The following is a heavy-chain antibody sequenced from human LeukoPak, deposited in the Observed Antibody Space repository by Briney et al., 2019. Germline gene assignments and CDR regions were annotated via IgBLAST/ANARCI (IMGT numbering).Heavy chain of an antibody. CDR3: ARQGIVGAKRGGWLDY. V-gene: IGHV3-33*01. J-gene: IGHJ4*02. CDR2: IWYDGSNE. Sequence: GGSLRLSCAASGFTFSSYGMHWVRQAPGKGLEWVAVIWYDGSNENYADSVKGRFTISRDNSKKTMYLQMNSLRAEDTAVYYCARQGIVGAKRGGWLDYWGQGTVVTVSS. CDR1: GFTFSSYG. D-gene: IGHD1-26*01.